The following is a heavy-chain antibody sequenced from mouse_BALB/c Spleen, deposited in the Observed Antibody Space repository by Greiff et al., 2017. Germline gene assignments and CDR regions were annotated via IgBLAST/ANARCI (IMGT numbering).Heavy chain of an antibody. CDR2: ISYDGSN. D-gene: IGHD2-1*01. V-gene: IGHV3-6*02. Sequence: DVQLVESGPGLVKPSQSLSLTCSVTGYSITSGYYWNWIRQFPGNKLEWMGYISYDGSNNYNPSLKNRISITRDTSKNQFFLKLNSVTTEDTATYYCARGGNYYYAMDYWGQGTSVTVSS. CDR1: GYSITSGYY. J-gene: IGHJ4*01. CDR3: ARGGNYYYAMDY.